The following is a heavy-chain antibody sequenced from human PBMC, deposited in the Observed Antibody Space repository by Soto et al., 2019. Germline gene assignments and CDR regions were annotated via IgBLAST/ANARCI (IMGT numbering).Heavy chain of an antibody. J-gene: IGHJ5*02. CDR2: INHSGST. V-gene: IGHV4-34*01. D-gene: IGHD3-3*01. CDR3: ARGLILYREWLLYNWFDP. CDR1: GGSFSGYY. Sequence: SETLSLTCAVYGGSFSGYYWSWIRQPPGKGLEWIGEINHSGSTNYNPSLKSRVTISVDTSKNQFSLKLSSVTAADTAVYYCARGLILYREWLLYNWFDPWGQGTLVTVSS.